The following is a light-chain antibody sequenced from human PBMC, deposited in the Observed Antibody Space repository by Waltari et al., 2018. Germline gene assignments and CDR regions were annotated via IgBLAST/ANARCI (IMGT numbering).Light chain of an antibody. J-gene: IGLJ1*01. CDR1: SSDIGAFKY. V-gene: IGLV2-14*03. CDR2: NVS. CDR3: TAHGPGSATI. Sequence: QSAVTQPVSVSGSPGQSITLSCAGSSSDIGAFKYVSWYQPHPGDAPKVLIYNVSERPRGVSNRSSGSKAGNTASLTISGLQTEDEADYYCTAHGPGSATIFGTGTRVSVL.